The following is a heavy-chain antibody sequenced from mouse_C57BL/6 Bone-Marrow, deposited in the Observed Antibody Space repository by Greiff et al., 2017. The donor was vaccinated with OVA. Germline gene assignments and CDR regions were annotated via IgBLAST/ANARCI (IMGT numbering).Heavy chain of an antibody. D-gene: IGHD2-4*01. V-gene: IGHV1-81*01. J-gene: IGHJ3*01. CDR2: IYPRSGNT. Sequence: QVQLQQSGAELARPGASVKLSCKASGYTFTSYGISWVKQRTGQGLEWIGEIYPRSGNTYYNEKFKGKATLTADKSSSTAYMELRSLTSEDSEVYFCAREGYDYDDGAWFAYWGQGTLVTVSA. CDR3: AREGYDYDDGAWFAY. CDR1: GYTFTSYG.